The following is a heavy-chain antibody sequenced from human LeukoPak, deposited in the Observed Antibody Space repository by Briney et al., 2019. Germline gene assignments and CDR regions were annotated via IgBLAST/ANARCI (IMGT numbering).Heavy chain of an antibody. V-gene: IGHV3-74*01. CDR2: INSDGSST. CDR3: ARGRKEYHIVVVTAILSWFDP. CDR1: GFTFSSYW. J-gene: IGHJ5*02. Sequence: PGGSLRLSCAASGFTFSSYWMHWVRQAPGKGLVWVSRINSDGSSTNYADSVKGRFTISRDNAKNSLYLQMNSLRAEDTAVYYCARGRKEYHIVVVTAILSWFDPWGQGTLVTVSS. D-gene: IGHD2-21*02.